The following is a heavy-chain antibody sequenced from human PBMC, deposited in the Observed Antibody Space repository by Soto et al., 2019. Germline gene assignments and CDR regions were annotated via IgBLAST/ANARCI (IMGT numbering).Heavy chain of an antibody. J-gene: IGHJ4*02. V-gene: IGHV2-5*02. D-gene: IGHD3-16*01. CDR2: IYWDGYK. CDR1: GFSLRTNGVG. Sequence: QITLKESGPTLVKPTQTLTLTCAFSGFSLRTNGVGVGWIRQPPGKALEWLALIYWDGYKHYSPSLESRLTITEDTSKNEVVLTVTYMDPVDTATYYCAHKGGGDRILDYWGQGTLVTVSS. CDR3: AHKGGGDRILDY.